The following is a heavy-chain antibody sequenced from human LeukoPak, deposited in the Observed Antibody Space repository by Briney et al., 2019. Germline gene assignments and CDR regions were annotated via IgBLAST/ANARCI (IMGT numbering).Heavy chain of an antibody. J-gene: IGHJ6*02. CDR3: ARRATYYGMDV. V-gene: IGHV3-48*04. Sequence: PGGSLRLSCAASGFTFSSYSMNWVRQAPGKGLEWVSSSSTSGSTIYYADSVKGRFTISRDNAKSSLYLQMNSLRAEDTAVYYCARRATYYGMDVWGQGTTVTVSS. CDR2: SSTSGSTI. CDR1: GFTFSSYS.